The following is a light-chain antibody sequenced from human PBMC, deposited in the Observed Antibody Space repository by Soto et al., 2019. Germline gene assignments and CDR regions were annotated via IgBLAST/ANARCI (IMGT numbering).Light chain of an antibody. CDR3: QQYNNWPRT. Sequence: DIQMTHSPSTLSASVGDRVTITCRASQSISSWLAWYQQKPGKAPKLLIYDASSLESGVPSRFSGSGSGTEFTLTISSLQPDDFATYYCQQYNNWPRTFGQGTKVDIK. CDR2: DAS. V-gene: IGKV1-5*01. CDR1: QSISSW. J-gene: IGKJ1*01.